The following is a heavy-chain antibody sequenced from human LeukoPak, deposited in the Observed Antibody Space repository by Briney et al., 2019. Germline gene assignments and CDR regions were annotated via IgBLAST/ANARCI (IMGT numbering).Heavy chain of an antibody. D-gene: IGHD3-10*01. V-gene: IGHV4-30-4*01. CDR1: GDSISSGAYY. J-gene: IGHJ4*02. CDR2: IYDSGRT. CDR3: ARDHFYGSGSYFNALAI. Sequence: SEALSLTCTVSGDSISSGAYYWNWIRQPPGKGLEWLGYIYDSGRTYYNPSLRSRVTIPLDTSKNHFSLKLSSVTAADTAVYYCARDHFYGSGSYFNALAIWGQGTLVTVSS.